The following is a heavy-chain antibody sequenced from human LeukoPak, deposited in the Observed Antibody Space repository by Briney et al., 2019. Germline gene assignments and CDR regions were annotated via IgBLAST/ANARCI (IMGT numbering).Heavy chain of an antibody. CDR2: IWYDGSNK. V-gene: IGHV3-33*01. J-gene: IGHJ4*02. CDR3: ARDRSHDFWSGYSTPDY. CDR1: GFTFSSYG. D-gene: IGHD3-3*01. Sequence: PGGSLRLSCAASGFTFSSYGMHWVRQAPGKGLEWVAVIWYDGSNKYYADSVKGRFTISRDNSKNTLDLQMNSLRAEDTAVYYCARDRSHDFWSGYSTPDYWGQGTLVTVSS.